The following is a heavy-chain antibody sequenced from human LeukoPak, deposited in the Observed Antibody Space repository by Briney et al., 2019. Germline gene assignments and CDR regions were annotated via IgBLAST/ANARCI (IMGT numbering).Heavy chain of an antibody. V-gene: IGHV4-39*07. D-gene: IGHD5-24*01. J-gene: IGHJ4*02. CDR3: AGGPGWLPDY. CDR1: GGSISSSSYY. CDR2: LYYGGGT. Sequence: SSETLSLTCTVSGGSISSSSYYWGWIRQPPGKGLEWIASLYYGGGTYYNPSLKSRVTISVDTSKIQFSLKMSSVTAADTAVYYCAGGPGWLPDYWGQGTLVTVSS.